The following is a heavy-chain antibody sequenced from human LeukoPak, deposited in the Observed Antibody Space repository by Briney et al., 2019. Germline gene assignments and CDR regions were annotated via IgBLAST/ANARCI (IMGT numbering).Heavy chain of an antibody. CDR1: GFTFSSYA. CDR3: AKDVSSSGYFDYMDV. CDR2: ISSNRGST. D-gene: IGHD3-22*01. Sequence: GGSLRLSCAASGFTFSSYAMHWVRQAPGKGLEYVSAISSNRGSTYYANSVKGRFTISRDNAKNSLFLQMNSLRAEDTALYYCAKDVSSSGYFDYMDVWGKGTTVTISS. J-gene: IGHJ6*03. V-gene: IGHV3-64*01.